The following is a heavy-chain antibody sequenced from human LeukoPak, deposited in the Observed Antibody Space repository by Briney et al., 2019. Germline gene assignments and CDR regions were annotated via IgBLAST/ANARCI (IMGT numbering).Heavy chain of an antibody. D-gene: IGHD3-22*01. Sequence: AGGSLRLSCAASGFTFSSYAMHWVRQAPGKGLEWVSYISSSSSTIYYADSVKGRFTISRDNAKNPLYLQMNSLRAEDTAVYYCARGSTYYDSSGQVPFDYWGQGTLVTVSS. V-gene: IGHV3-48*01. CDR1: GFTFSSYA. J-gene: IGHJ4*02. CDR3: ARGSTYYDSSGQVPFDY. CDR2: ISSSSSTI.